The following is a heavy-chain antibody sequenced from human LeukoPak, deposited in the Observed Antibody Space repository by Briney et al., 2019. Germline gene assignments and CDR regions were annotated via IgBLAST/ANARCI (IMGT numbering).Heavy chain of an antibody. V-gene: IGHV4-39*01. CDR2: IYYSGST. CDR3: ARHGGSSGWYHFDY. Sequence: SQTLSLTCTVSGGSISSGGYYWGWIRQPPGKGLEWIGSIYYSGSTYYNPSLKSRVTISVDTSKNQFSLNLNSVTAADTALYYCARHGGSSGWYHFDYWGQGTLVTVSS. J-gene: IGHJ4*02. CDR1: GGSISSGGYY. D-gene: IGHD6-13*01.